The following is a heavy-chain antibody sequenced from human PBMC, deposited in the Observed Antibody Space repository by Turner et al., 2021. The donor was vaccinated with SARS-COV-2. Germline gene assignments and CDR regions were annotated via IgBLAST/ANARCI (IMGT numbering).Heavy chain of an antibody. V-gene: IGHV4-39*01. CDR3: ASHRVGATIYYDYGMDV. D-gene: IGHD1-26*01. CDR1: GGSVRSSSYY. J-gene: IGHJ6*02. Sequence: QLQLQASGPGLMKSSATLSLTCTVSGGSVRSSSYYWGWIRQPPGKGLEWIGNAYYKGNTYYNPSLKSRVTISVDTSKNQFSLNLNSVTAADTAMYYCASHRVGATIYYDYGMDVWGQGATVTVSS. CDR2: AYYKGNT.